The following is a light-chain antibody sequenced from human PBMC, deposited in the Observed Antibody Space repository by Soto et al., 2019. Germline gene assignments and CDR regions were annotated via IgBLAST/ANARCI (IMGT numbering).Light chain of an antibody. CDR2: GAS. CDR3: QQYNNWPPIT. Sequence: EIVMTQSPATLSVSPGERATLSCRASQSVSNGLAWYQQKPGQAPRLLIHGASTRATGIPARFSGSGSGTEFTLTINSLQSEDFAVYHCQQYNNWPPITFGQGTRLEIK. CDR1: QSVSNG. V-gene: IGKV3-15*01. J-gene: IGKJ5*01.